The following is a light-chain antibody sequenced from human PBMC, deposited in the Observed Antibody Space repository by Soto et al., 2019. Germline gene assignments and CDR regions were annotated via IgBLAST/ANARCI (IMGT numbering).Light chain of an antibody. CDR3: QQRTDWPLT. CDR1: QSVGSS. V-gene: IGKV3-11*01. Sequence: ETVLTQSPATLSLSPGQRATFSCRASQSVGSSLAWYQQKPGQAPRLLIYDASNRATGIPPRFSGSGSGTDFTLTITSLEPDDLAVYFCQQRTDWPLTFGGGTKLEI. J-gene: IGKJ4*01. CDR2: DAS.